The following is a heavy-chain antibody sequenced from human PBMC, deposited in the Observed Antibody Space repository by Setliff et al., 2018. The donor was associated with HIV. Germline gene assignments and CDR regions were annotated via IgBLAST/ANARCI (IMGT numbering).Heavy chain of an antibody. CDR3: ARASLDTIIGVNFYYMDV. CDR2: INHSGRA. D-gene: IGHD3-3*01. V-gene: IGHV4-34*01. Sequence: PSETLSLTCAVYGESFSGYYWSWIRQPAGKGLEWLGEINHSGRAKYNPSLKSRASISADTSKNQFSLQLTSVTAADTAVYYCARASLDTIIGVNFYYMDVWGKGTTVTVSS. CDR1: GESFSGYY. J-gene: IGHJ6*03.